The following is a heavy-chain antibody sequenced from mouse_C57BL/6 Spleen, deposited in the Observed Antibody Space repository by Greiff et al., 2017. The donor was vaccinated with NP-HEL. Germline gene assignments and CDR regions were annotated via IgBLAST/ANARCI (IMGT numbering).Heavy chain of an antibody. CDR2: IDPENGDT. J-gene: IGHJ3*01. CDR3: TKRSPPWFAY. V-gene: IGHV14-4*01. CDR1: GFNIKDDY. Sequence: VQLQQSGAELVRPGASVKLSCTASGFNIKDDYMHWVKQRPEQGLEWIGWIDPENGDTEYASKFQGKATITADTSSNTAYLQLSSLTSEDTAVYYCTKRSPPWFAYWGQGTLVTVSA. D-gene: IGHD1-1*01.